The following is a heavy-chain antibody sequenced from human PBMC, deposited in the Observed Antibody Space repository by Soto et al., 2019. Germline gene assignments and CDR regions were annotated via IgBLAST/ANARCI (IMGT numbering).Heavy chain of an antibody. CDR1: GGSISSGDYY. D-gene: IGHD2-21*01. V-gene: IGHV4-30-4*01. J-gene: IGHJ6*02. Sequence: PSETLSLTSTVSGGSISSGDYYWSWIRQPPGNGLEWIGYIYYSGSTYYNPSLKSRVTISVDTSKNQFSLKLSSVTAADTAVYYCAREGLAAPYYYYGMDVWGQGTTVTVSS. CDR2: IYYSGST. CDR3: AREGLAAPYYYYGMDV.